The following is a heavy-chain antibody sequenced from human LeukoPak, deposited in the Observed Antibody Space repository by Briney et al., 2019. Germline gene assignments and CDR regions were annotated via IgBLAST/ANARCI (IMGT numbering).Heavy chain of an antibody. CDR3: AREYYDILTGYYKGDYYYYYYMDV. Sequence: SETLSLTCTVSGGSISSYYWSWIRQPAGKGLEWIGRIYTSGSTNYNPSLKSRVTMSVDTSKNQFSLKLSSVTAADTAVYYCAREYYDILTGYYKGDYYYYYYMDVWGKGTTVTVSS. CDR2: IYTSGST. J-gene: IGHJ6*03. CDR1: GGSISSYY. D-gene: IGHD3-9*01. V-gene: IGHV4-4*07.